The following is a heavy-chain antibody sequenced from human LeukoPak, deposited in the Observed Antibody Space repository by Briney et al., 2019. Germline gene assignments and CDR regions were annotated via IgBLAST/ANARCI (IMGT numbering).Heavy chain of an antibody. CDR1: GVSISSISYY. CDR2: IYYSGST. Sequence: KPSETLSLTCTVSGVSISSISYYWGWIRQPPGKGLEWIGNIYYSGSTYYNPSLKSRVTISVDTSKTQFSLKVTSVTAADTAVYYCARHNRVVPPDYWGQGTLVTVSS. D-gene: IGHD2-15*01. CDR3: ARHNRVVPPDY. V-gene: IGHV4-39*01. J-gene: IGHJ4*02.